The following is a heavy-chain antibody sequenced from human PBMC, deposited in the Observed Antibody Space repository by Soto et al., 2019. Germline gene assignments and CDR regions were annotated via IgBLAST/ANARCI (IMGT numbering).Heavy chain of an antibody. CDR3: AKKSSGNSYFYFDY. V-gene: IGHV3-23*01. Sequence: PGGSLRLSCAASGFTFSSYAMNWVRQAPGKGLEWVSVISGSGGSTYYADSVKGRFTISRDNSKNTLFLQMNSLRAEDTAVYYCAKKSSGNSYFYFDYWGQGALVTVSS. CDR2: ISGSGGST. CDR1: GFTFSSYA. D-gene: IGHD3-22*01. J-gene: IGHJ4*02.